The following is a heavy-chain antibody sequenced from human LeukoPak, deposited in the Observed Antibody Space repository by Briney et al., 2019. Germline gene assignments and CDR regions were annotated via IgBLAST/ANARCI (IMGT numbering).Heavy chain of an antibody. Sequence: IIPIFGTANYAQKFQGRVTITADESTSTAYMELSSLRSEDTAVYYCARGFGYGGNSGLDYWGQGTLVTVSS. V-gene: IGHV1-69*01. CDR2: IIPIFGTA. J-gene: IGHJ4*02. CDR3: ARGFGYGGNSGLDY. D-gene: IGHD4-23*01.